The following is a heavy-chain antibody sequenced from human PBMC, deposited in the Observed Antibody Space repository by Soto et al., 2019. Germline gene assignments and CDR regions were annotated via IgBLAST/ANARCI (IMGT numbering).Heavy chain of an antibody. CDR3: AKDCVLVPGATPGWFDP. CDR1: GITFSSNA. V-gene: IGHV3-23*01. D-gene: IGHD2-2*02. Sequence: EVQLLESGGGLVQPGGSLRLSCAASGITFSSNAMSWVRQAPGKGLEWVSAISGSGGSTYYADSVKGRFTISRDNSKNTLYLQMNGLRAKDTDVYYCAKDCVLVPGATPGWFDPWGQGTLFTVSA. CDR2: ISGSGGST. J-gene: IGHJ5*02.